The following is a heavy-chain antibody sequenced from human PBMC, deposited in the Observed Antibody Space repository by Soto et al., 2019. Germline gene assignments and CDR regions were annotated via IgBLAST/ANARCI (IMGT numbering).Heavy chain of an antibody. CDR3: AKDGTENIAAAGQRIHDAFDI. Sequence: EVQLLESGGGLVQPGGSLRLSCAASGFTFSSYAMSWVRQAPGKGLEWVSAISGSGGSTYYADSVKGRFTISRDNSKNTLYLQMNSLGAEDTAVYYCAKDGTENIAAAGQRIHDAFDIWGQGTMVTVSS. D-gene: IGHD6-13*01. J-gene: IGHJ3*02. CDR1: GFTFSSYA. V-gene: IGHV3-23*01. CDR2: ISGSGGST.